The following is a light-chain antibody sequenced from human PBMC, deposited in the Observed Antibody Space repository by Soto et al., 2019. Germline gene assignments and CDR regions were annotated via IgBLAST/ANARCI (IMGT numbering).Light chain of an antibody. J-gene: IGKJ1*01. V-gene: IGKV3-20*01. CDR2: AAS. CDR1: QSIISNF. Sequence: EIVLTQSPGTLSLSPGERATLSCRASQSIISNFLAWYQLKPGQGPRLLIYAASNRATGIPDRFSGSGSGTDFTLTINRLEPEDFAVYYCQPYGTSPEWTFGQGTKVEIK. CDR3: QPYGTSPEWT.